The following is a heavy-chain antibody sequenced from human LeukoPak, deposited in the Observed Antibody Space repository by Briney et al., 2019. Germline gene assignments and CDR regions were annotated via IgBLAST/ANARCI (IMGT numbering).Heavy chain of an antibody. Sequence: GGSLRLSCAASGFTFSTYAMTWVRQAPGKGLEWVANVNHDGSEKYYVDSVKGRFTISRDDAKNSLYLQMNTLGAQDTAVYYCARGQVTSVTRLAAFDIWGQGTLVTVSS. D-gene: IGHD4-17*01. CDR3: ARGQVTSVTRLAAFDI. CDR2: VNHDGSEK. CDR1: GFTFSTYA. V-gene: IGHV3-7*04. J-gene: IGHJ3*02.